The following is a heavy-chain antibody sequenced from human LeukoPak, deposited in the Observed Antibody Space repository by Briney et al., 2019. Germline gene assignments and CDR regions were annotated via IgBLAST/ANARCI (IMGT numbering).Heavy chain of an antibody. D-gene: IGHD2-21*02. CDR2: ISGGGDIT. J-gene: IGHJ4*02. CDR3: VREDTPATANY. CDR1: GFNFANHA. V-gene: IGHV3-23*01. Sequence: GGSLRLSCAASGFNFANHAMSWVRQTPGKGLEWVSAISGGGDITYYADSVKGRFTISRDNSKDTLFLQMHSLRPGDTAVYYCVREDTPATANYWGQGTLVTVSS.